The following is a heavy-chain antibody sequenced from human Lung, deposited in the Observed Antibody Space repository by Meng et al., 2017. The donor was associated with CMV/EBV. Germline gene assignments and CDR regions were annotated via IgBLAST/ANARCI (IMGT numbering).Heavy chain of an antibody. CDR3: ARARSNVYYYDSSGGRDAFDI. Sequence: SXXVSXKASGGTFSSYAINWVRQAPGQGLECMGGIIPTVGTANYAQKFQGRVTINTDESTNTVYMELSSLRSEDTAVYYCARARSNVYYYDSSGGRDAFDIWXQG. D-gene: IGHD3-22*01. CDR1: GGTFSSYA. V-gene: IGHV1-69*05. CDR2: IIPTVGTA. J-gene: IGHJ3*02.